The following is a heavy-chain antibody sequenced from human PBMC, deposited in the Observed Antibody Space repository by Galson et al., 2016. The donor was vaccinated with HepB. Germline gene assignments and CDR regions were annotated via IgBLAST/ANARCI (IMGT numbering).Heavy chain of an antibody. CDR2: IRSKAYNSAT. J-gene: IGHJ6*01. D-gene: IGHD6-6*01. V-gene: IGHV3-73*01. CDR3: ATQERPSLAARHYYYYGMDV. Sequence: SLRLSCAASGFTFSVSDMHWVRQASGKGLEWIGRIRSKAYNSATAYAASVKGRFTISRDDSENTAYLQMNSLKGEDTAVYYCATQERPSLAARHYYYYGMDVWGRGTTVTVSS. CDR1: GFTFSVSD.